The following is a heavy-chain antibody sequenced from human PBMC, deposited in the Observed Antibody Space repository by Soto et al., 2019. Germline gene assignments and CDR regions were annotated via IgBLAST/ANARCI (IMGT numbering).Heavy chain of an antibody. D-gene: IGHD2-15*01. CDR3: ARSLSGLLFLYYYYCMDV. J-gene: IGHJ6*02. Sequence: GASVKVSCKASGYTFTGYYMHWVRQAPGQGLEWMGWINPNSGGTNYAQKFQGRVTMTRDTSISTAYMELSRLRSDDTAVYYCARSLSGLLFLYYYYCMDVWGPGTSVT. V-gene: IGHV1-2*02. CDR1: GYTFTGYY. CDR2: INPNSGGT.